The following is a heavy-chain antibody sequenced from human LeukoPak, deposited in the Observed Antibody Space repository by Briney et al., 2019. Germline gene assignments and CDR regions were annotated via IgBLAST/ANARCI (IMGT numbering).Heavy chain of an antibody. Sequence: EGSLRLSCAASGFTFSRSWMIWVRQAPGKGLEWVANIKEDGSQKFYVDSVKGRFTISRDNARNSLYLQMSSLRAEDTAVYYCARGFGDCWDQGTLVNVSS. CDR2: IKEDGSQK. CDR1: GFTFSRSW. V-gene: IGHV3-7*04. D-gene: IGHD3-10*01. J-gene: IGHJ4*02. CDR3: ARGFGDC.